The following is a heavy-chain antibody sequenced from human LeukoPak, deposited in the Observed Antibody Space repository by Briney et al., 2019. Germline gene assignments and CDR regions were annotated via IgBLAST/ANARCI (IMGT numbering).Heavy chain of an antibody. Sequence: SETLSLTCAVYGGSFSGYYWSWIRQPPGRGLEWIGYMYYSGRTNYNPSLKSRVTISQDMSKNQFSLKLSSVTAADTAVYYCARNTPGRYYYMDVWGKGTTVTVSS. V-gene: IGHV4-59*01. J-gene: IGHJ6*03. CDR2: MYYSGRT. D-gene: IGHD3-10*01. CDR3: ARNTPGRYYYMDV. CDR1: GGSFSGYY.